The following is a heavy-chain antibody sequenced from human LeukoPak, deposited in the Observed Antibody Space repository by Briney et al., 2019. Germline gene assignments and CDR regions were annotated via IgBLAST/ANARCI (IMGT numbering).Heavy chain of an antibody. V-gene: IGHV1-69*13. D-gene: IGHD2-2*01. CDR2: IIPIFGTA. J-gene: IGHJ5*02. Sequence: ASVKVSCKASGGTFSSYAISWVRQAPGQGLEWMGGIIPIFGTANYAQKFQGRVTITADESTSTAYMELSSLRSEDTAVYYCARDARHRYCSSTSCYRGSFDPWGQGTLVTVSS. CDR3: ARDARHRYCSSTSCYRGSFDP. CDR1: GGTFSSYA.